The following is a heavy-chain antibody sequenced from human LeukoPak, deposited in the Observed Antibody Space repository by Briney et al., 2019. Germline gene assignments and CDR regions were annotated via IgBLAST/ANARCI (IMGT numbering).Heavy chain of an antibody. Sequence: ASVKVSCKASGYIFTSYAMKWVRQAPGQGLEWMGWISDKHGQTEYAPNSQDRVTMTTDTYTNTAYMQLRSLRSDDTAVYYCAGSLGYCTSNVCYLKYWGQGTLVTVSS. J-gene: IGHJ4*02. CDR1: GYIFTSYA. CDR2: ISDKHGQT. V-gene: IGHV1-18*01. D-gene: IGHD2-8*01. CDR3: AGSLGYCTSNVCYLKY.